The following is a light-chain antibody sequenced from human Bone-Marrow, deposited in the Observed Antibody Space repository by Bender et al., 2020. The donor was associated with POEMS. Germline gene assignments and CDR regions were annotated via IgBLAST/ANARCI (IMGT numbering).Light chain of an antibody. J-gene: IGLJ3*02. CDR3: AVGDDSLNGWV. CDR1: SSNIGAHA. V-gene: IGLV1-44*01. CDR2: SSH. Sequence: QSVLTQPPSASGTPGQRVTISCSGGSSNIGAHAVNWYQHLPGTAPNLLIYSSHRRPSEVPDRFSGSRSGTSASLAISGLKSEDEADYYCAVGDDSLNGWVFGGGTKLTVL.